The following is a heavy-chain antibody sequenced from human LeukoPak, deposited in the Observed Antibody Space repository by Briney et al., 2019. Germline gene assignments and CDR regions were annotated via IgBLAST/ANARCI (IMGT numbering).Heavy chain of an antibody. CDR1: GFTFSSYA. CDR3: AKGGSYGPLDY. V-gene: IGHV3-23*01. Sequence: GGSLRLSCAAPGFTFSSYAMSWVRQAPGKGLEWVSAISDSGGDTIYTDSVKDRFTISRDNAKNTLYLQMNSLRAEDTAVYYCAKGGSYGPLDYWGQGTLVTVSS. D-gene: IGHD1-26*01. CDR2: ISDSGGDT. J-gene: IGHJ4*02.